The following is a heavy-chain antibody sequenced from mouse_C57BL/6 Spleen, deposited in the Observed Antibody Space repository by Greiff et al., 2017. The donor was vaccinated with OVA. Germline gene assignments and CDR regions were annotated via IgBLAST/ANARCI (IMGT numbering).Heavy chain of an antibody. Sequence: VQLQQPGTELVKPGASVKLSCKASGYTFTSYWMHWVKQRPGQGLEWIGNINPSNGGTNYNEKFKSKATLTVEKSSSTAYMQLSSLTSEDSAVYYCARSDYGSSYYFDYWGQGTTLTVSS. CDR1: GYTFTSYW. J-gene: IGHJ2*01. V-gene: IGHV1-53*01. D-gene: IGHD1-1*01. CDR2: INPSNGGT. CDR3: ARSDYGSSYYFDY.